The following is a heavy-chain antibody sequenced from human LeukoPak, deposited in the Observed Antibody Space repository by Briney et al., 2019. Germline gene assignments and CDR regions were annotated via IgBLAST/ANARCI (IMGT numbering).Heavy chain of an antibody. CDR3: ARPYTSGRYGAFDI. CDR1: GGSISSYY. V-gene: IGHV4-59*08. CDR2: TYDSGST. Sequence: SETLSLTCTVSGGSISSYYWSWIRQPPGKGLEWIGYTYDSGSTKYNPSLKSRVTISVDTSNNQFSLKLSSVTAADTAVYYCARPYTSGRYGAFDIWGQGTMVTVSS. J-gene: IGHJ3*02. D-gene: IGHD6-19*01.